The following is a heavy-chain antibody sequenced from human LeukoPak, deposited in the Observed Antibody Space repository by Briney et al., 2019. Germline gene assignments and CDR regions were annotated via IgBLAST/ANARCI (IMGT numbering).Heavy chain of an antibody. Sequence: SETLSLTCTVSGGSISNGDHYWSWIRQHPGKGLEWIGHIYYSGSTYYNPSLKSHGIISVETSKNQFSLKLSSVTAADTAVYYCARGHYIPNYYYYGMDVWGQGPTVTVSS. CDR1: GGSISNGDHY. V-gene: IGHV4-31*01. D-gene: IGHD2-21*01. CDR2: IYYSGST. J-gene: IGHJ6*02. CDR3: ARGHYIPNYYYYGMDV.